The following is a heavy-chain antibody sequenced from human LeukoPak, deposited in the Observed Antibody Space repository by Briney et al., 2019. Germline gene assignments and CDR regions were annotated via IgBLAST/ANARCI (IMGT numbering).Heavy chain of an antibody. D-gene: IGHD3-10*01. CDR2: VGTGGDDI. J-gene: IGHJ4*02. CDR3: VRGGRGRDDYFDY. V-gene: IGHV3-21*05. Sequence: PGGSLRLSCAASGYTFPSYSLNWVRQSPGKGLDWISYVGTGGDDIYSADSVTGRYTISRDNAEKSVYLQMNSLRVEDTAVYYCVRGGRGRDDYFDYWGQGTQVTVSS. CDR1: GYTFPSYS.